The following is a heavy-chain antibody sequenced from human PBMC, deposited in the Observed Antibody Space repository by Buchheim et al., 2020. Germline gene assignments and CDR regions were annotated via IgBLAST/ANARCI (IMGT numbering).Heavy chain of an antibody. J-gene: IGHJ5*02. CDR2: INHSGST. V-gene: IGHV4-34*01. Sequence: QVQLQQWGAGLLKPSETLSLTCAVYGGSFSGYYWSWIRQPPGKGLEWIGEINHSGSTNYNPSLKSRVTISVDTSKNQFSLKLSAVTAADTAVYYCSLSRGYSSGGSCYSSARWFDPWGQGTL. CDR1: GGSFSGYY. CDR3: SLSRGYSSGGSCYSSARWFDP. D-gene: IGHD2-15*01.